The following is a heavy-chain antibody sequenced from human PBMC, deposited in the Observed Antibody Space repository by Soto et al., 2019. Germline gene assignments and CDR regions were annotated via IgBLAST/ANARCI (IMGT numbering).Heavy chain of an antibody. D-gene: IGHD1-1*01. CDR3: ARELEAPTGGMDV. CDR1: GGSISSGDYY. J-gene: IGHJ6*02. CDR2: IYYSGST. V-gene: IGHV4-30-4*01. Sequence: SETLSLTCTVSGGSISSGDYYWSWIRQPPGKGLEWIGYIYYSGSTYYNPSLKTRVTISVDTSKHQFSLKLSSVTAADTAVYYCARELEAPTGGMDVWGQGTTVTVSS.